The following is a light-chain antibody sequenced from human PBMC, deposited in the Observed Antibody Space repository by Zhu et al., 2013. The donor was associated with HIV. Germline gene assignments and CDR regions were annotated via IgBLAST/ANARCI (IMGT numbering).Light chain of an antibody. V-gene: IGKV2-30*02. J-gene: IGKJ5*01. CDR2: RVS. CDR3: MQATQFPIT. Sequence: DIVMTQSPLSLLVTLGQPASISCRSSRSLVHSNGNTYLNWLQQRPGQSPRRLIYRVSNRDSGVPDRFSGSGSGTDFTLKISRVEAEDVGVYYCMQATQFPITFGQGTRLEIK. CDR1: RSLVHSNGNTY.